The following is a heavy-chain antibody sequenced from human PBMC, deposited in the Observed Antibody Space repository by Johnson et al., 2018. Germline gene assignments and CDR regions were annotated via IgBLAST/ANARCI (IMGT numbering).Heavy chain of an antibody. CDR2: ISWNSGSI. CDR1: GFTFDDYA. CDR3: ARDVGRWNDAFDI. J-gene: IGHJ3*02. D-gene: IGHD4-23*01. V-gene: IGHV3-9*01. Sequence: EVQLVESGGGLVQPGRSLRVSCAASGFTFDDYAMHWVRQAPGKGLEWVSGISWNSGSIGDADSVKGRFTISRDNSKNTLYLQMNSLKAEDTAVYYCARDVGRWNDAFDIWGQGTMVTVS.